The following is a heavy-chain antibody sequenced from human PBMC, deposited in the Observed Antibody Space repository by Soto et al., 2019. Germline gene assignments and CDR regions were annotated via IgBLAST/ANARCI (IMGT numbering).Heavy chain of an antibody. D-gene: IGHD2-2*01. CDR2: ISAYNGNT. J-gene: IGHJ6*02. Sequence: ASVKVSCKASGYTFTSYGISWVRQAPGQGLEWMGWISAYNGNTNYAQKLQGRVTMTTDTSTSTAYMELRSLRSDDTAVYYCAMCSSTSCYADHYYYGMDVWGQGTTVTVSS. CDR1: GYTFTSYG. V-gene: IGHV1-18*01. CDR3: AMCSSTSCYADHYYYGMDV.